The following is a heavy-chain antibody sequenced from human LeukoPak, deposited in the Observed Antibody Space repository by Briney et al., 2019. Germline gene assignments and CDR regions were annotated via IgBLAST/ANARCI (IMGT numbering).Heavy chain of an antibody. D-gene: IGHD1-1*01. V-gene: IGHV1-18*01. CDR3: ARDPATYNWNDVDYFDY. CDR1: GYTFTIYG. J-gene: IGHJ4*02. CDR2: ISAYNGNT. Sequence: ASVKVSCKASGYTFTIYGISWVRQAPGQGLERMGWISAYNGNTNYAQKLQGRVTMTTDTSTSTAYMELRSLRSDDTAVYYCARDPATYNWNDVDYFDYWGQGTLVTVSS.